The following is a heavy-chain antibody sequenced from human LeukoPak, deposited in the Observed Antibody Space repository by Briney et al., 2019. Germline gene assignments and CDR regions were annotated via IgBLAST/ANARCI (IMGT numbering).Heavy chain of an antibody. CDR1: GFTFSSYG. D-gene: IGHD5-12*01. CDR3: AKGSVATSNFDY. J-gene: IGHJ4*02. Sequence: PGGSLRLSCAASGFTFSSYGMHWVGQAPGKGLEWVVVISYDGSNKYYADSVKGRFTISRDNSKNTLYLQMNSLRAEDTAVYYCAKGSVATSNFDYWGQGTLVTVSS. V-gene: IGHV3-30*18. CDR2: ISYDGSNK.